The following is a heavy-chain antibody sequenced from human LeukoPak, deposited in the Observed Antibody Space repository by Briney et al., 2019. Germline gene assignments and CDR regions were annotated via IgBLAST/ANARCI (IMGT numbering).Heavy chain of an antibody. CDR1: GFPFSSFA. D-gene: IGHD2-2*01. CDR3: VRVRYCSSASCSIRYFDY. V-gene: IGHV3-23*01. CDR2: ITGSRGTT. Sequence: GGSLRLSCAASGFPFSSFAMSWVRQAPGKGLEWVSAITGSRGTTCYADSVKGRFTVSRDNSKNTLYLQMNSLRAEDTAVYYCVRVRYCSSASCSIRYFDYWGQGALVTVSS. J-gene: IGHJ4*02.